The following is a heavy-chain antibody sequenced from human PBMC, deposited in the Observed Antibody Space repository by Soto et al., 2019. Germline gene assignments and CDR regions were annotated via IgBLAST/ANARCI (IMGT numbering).Heavy chain of an antibody. Sequence: PGESLKISCKGSGYRFTNYWIGWVRQMPGKGLEWMGIIYPADSETRYSPSFQGQVTISADKSISTAYLQWSSLKASDIAMYYCARSPCGSDCYSVAPFDYWGQGTLVTVSS. J-gene: IGHJ4*02. V-gene: IGHV5-51*01. D-gene: IGHD2-21*02. CDR3: ARSPCGSDCYSVAPFDY. CDR1: GYRFTNYW. CDR2: IYPADSET.